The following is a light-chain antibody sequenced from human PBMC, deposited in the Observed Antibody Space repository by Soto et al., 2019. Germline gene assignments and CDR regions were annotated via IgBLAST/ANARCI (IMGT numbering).Light chain of an antibody. J-gene: IGLJ1*01. Sequence: QSVLTQPPSVSGAPGERVTISYTGSSSSIGAGYHVHWYQQLPGAAPKLLISVNNNRPSGVPDRFSGSRSGTSASLTIAGLQAEDEADYYCQSYDDSLSTYVFGTGTKVTVL. V-gene: IGLV1-40*01. CDR2: VNN. CDR1: SSSIGAGYH. CDR3: QSYDDSLSTYV.